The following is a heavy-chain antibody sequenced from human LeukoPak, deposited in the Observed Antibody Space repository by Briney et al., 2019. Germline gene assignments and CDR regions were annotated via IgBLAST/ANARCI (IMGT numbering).Heavy chain of an antibody. CDR2: IYHSGST. CDR3: ARDRDYYGSGSLDY. CDR1: GGSISSGGYY. Sequence: KASQTLSLTCTVSGGSISSGGYYWSWIRQPPGKGLEWIGYIYHSGSTYYNPSLKSRVTISVDRSKNQFSLKLSSVTAADTAVYYCARDRDYYGSGSLDYWGQGTLVTVSS. J-gene: IGHJ4*02. V-gene: IGHV4-30-2*01. D-gene: IGHD3-10*01.